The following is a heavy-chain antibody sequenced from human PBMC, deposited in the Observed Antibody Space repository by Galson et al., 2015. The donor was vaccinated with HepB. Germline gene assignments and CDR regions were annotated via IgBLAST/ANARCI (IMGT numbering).Heavy chain of an antibody. CDR1: GDSVSSNIAA. CDR3: AEIAVAGRIDAFDI. CDR2: TYYRSKWYF. J-gene: IGHJ3*02. D-gene: IGHD6-19*01. V-gene: IGHV6-1*01. Sequence: CAISGDSVSSNIAAWNWIRQSPSRGLEWLGRTYYRSKWYFDYAVSVKSRITINSDTSKNQFSLQLISVTPEGTAVYYCAEIAVAGRIDAFDIWGRGTMVTVSS.